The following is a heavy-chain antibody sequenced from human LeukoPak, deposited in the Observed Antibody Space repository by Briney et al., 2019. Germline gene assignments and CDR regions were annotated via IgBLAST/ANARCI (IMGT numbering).Heavy chain of an antibody. Sequence: ASVKVSCKASGYTFTSYGISWVRQAPGQGLEWMGWISAYNGNTNYAQKLQGRVTMTTDTSTSTAYMELRSLRSDDTAVYYCARDGPMVYAITYYYMDVWGKGTTVTVSS. V-gene: IGHV1-18*01. CDR3: ARDGPMVYAITYYYMDV. D-gene: IGHD2-8*01. CDR1: GYTFTSYG. CDR2: ISAYNGNT. J-gene: IGHJ6*03.